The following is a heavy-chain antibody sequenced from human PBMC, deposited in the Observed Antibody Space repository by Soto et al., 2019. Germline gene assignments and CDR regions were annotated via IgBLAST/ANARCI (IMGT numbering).Heavy chain of an antibody. Sequence: DSVWIYCETSGYSVAGYYMHWVRQAPGQGLEWMGWINPNSGGTNYAQKFQGWVTMTRDTSISTAYLQWSSLKASDTAMYYCARHGVGDILTGQPDYWGQGTLVTVSS. CDR3: ARHGVGDILTGQPDY. J-gene: IGHJ4*02. V-gene: IGHV1-2*04. CDR2: INPNSGGT. CDR1: GYSVAGYY. D-gene: IGHD3-9*01.